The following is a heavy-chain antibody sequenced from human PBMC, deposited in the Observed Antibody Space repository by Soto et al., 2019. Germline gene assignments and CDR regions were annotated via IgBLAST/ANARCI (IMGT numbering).Heavy chain of an antibody. CDR1: GFAFSAFG. CDR3: AKYRRSVFYFDAFYI. D-gene: IGHD3-22*01. CDR2: ISYDGVNK. J-gene: IGHJ3*02. V-gene: IGHV3-30*18. Sequence: HLVESGGGVVQPGGSLRLSCAASGFAFSAFGMQWVRQTPAKGLEWVAVISYDGVNKNYPDSVKGRFTVSRDNSKNTLYLQMSTLTVDDTAVYDCAKYRRSVFYFDAFYIWGQGTLVAVSS.